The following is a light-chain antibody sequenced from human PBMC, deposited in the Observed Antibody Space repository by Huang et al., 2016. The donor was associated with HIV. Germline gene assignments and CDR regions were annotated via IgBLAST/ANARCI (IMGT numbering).Light chain of an antibody. V-gene: IGKV3-15*01. CDR3: HQYNNWPPRDT. Sequence: IIMTQSPATLSVSPGEGATLSCRASQSVSSNLAWYQQRPGQAPRLLVYNASTRATGIPVRCSGSGSGTEFTLNISSLQSEDFAVYYCHQYNNWPPRDTFGPGTKMEIK. J-gene: IGKJ3*01. CDR2: NAS. CDR1: QSVSSN.